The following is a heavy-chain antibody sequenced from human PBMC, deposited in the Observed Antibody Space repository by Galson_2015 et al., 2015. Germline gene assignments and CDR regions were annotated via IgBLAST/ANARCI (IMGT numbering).Heavy chain of an antibody. CDR1: GDSVSSNSAA. V-gene: IGHV6-1*01. Sequence: CAISGDSVSSNSAAWNWIRQSPSRGLEWLGRTYYRSKWYNDYAVSVKSRITINPDTSKNQFSLQLNSVTPEDTAVYYCARGVVPAAMRNWFDPWGQGTLVTVSS. D-gene: IGHD2-2*01. CDR3: ARGVVPAAMRNWFDP. CDR2: TYYRSKWYN. J-gene: IGHJ5*02.